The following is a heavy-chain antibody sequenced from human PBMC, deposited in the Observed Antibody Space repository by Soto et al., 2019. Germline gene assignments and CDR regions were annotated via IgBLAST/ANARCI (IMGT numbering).Heavy chain of an antibody. V-gene: IGHV4-59*01. CDR2: IFYGGGT. Sequence: SETLSLTCTVSGDSIGHYYWNWIRRPPGKGLEWIGHIFYGGGTKHNPPLESRVTISMDSPNHQFPLKVNSVTAEDTAVYYCAASTPNKSGWNGGFDTWGQGTLVTVSS. J-gene: IGHJ4*02. CDR3: AASTPNKSGWNGGFDT. CDR1: GDSIGHYY. D-gene: IGHD6-19*01.